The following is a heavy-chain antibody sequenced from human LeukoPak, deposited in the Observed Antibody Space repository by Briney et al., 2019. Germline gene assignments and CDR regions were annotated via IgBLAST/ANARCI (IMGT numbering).Heavy chain of an antibody. CDR3: AKDSGSYSFDY. V-gene: IGHV3-30*02. CDR2: IRYDGSNK. D-gene: IGHD1-26*01. CDR1: GFTFSSYG. J-gene: IGHJ4*02. Sequence: PGGSLRLSCAAPGFTFSSYGMHWVRQAPGKGLEWVAFIRYDGSNKYYADSVKGRFTISRDNSKNTLYLQMNSLRAEDTAVYYCAKDSGSYSFDYWGQGTLVTVSS.